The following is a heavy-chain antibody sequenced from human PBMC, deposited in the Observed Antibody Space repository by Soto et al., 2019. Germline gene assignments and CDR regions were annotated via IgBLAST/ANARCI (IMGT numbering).Heavy chain of an antibody. J-gene: IGHJ5*02. V-gene: IGHV3-48*02. Sequence: GGSLSLSCAASGFTFSSYSMNWVRQAPGKGLEWVSNISSSSSTIYYADSVKGRFTISRDNAKNSLYLQMNSLRDEDTAVYYWARDLYYNSSGYCFAPWGQGPWVTVS. CDR3: ARDLYYNSSGYCFAP. CDR2: ISSSSSTI. CDR1: GFTFSSYS. D-gene: IGHD3-22*01.